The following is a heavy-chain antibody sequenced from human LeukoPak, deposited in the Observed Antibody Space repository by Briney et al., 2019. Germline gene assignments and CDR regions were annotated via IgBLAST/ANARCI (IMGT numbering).Heavy chain of an antibody. CDR3: ARHREPTKSTRKDGFDI. Sequence: GESLKISCNASGYNFGDFWIIWGRQTPAKGLVWMGIIYPGDSETRYGPSFHGQVTISVDKSISTAYLQWTSLKASDPAMYYCARHREPTKSTRKDGFDIWGQGTMVTVSS. CDR2: IYPGDSET. CDR1: GYNFGDFW. D-gene: IGHD1-1*01. V-gene: IGHV5-51*01. J-gene: IGHJ3*02.